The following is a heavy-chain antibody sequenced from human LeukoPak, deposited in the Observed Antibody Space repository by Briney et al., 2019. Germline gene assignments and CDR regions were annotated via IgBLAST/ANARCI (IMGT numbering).Heavy chain of an antibody. D-gene: IGHD5-18*01. CDR3: ARFQIYTAMITGYFDL. V-gene: IGHV3-53*01. CDR1: GFSVSGTY. Sequence: PGGSLTLSCATSGFSVSGTYMIWVRQAPGRRLEWVSLIFSVDRPYYADSVQGRFTISKNNSHNPFLLQMDKLRAEDTAVYYGARFQIYTAMITGYFDLWGRGTLVTVSS. J-gene: IGHJ2*01. CDR2: IFSVDRP.